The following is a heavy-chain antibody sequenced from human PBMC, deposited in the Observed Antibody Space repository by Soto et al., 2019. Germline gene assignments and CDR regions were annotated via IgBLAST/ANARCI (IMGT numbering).Heavy chain of an antibody. CDR2: IQSGGTT. Sequence: EVQLVESGGGLVQPGGTLRLSCAASGFTVSSKYMSWVRQAPGKGLEWVSLIQSGGTTYYADSVKGRFTISRDSSKNMLQLQMDSLRAEDTAVYYCARDDILCNGGSCYGVAMDVWGKGTTVSVSS. D-gene: IGHD2-15*01. CDR3: ARDDILCNGGSCYGVAMDV. V-gene: IGHV3-66*01. CDR1: GFTVSSKY. J-gene: IGHJ6*03.